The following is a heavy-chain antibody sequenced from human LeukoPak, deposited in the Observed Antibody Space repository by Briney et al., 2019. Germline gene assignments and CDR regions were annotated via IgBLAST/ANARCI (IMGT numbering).Heavy chain of an antibody. Sequence: SETLSLTCTVSGGSISSGDYYWSWIRQPPGKGLKWIGYIYYSGSTYYNPSLKSRVTISVDMSKNQFSLKLSSVTAADTAVYYCASYSSSWYERGGTFDYWGQGTLVTVSS. V-gene: IGHV4-30-4*08. CDR2: IYYSGST. CDR1: GGSISSGDYY. J-gene: IGHJ4*02. D-gene: IGHD6-13*01. CDR3: ASYSSSWYERGGTFDY.